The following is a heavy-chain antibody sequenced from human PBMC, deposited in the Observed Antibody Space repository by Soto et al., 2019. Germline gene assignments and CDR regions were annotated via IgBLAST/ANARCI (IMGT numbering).Heavy chain of an antibody. CDR1: GGSISSSNW. CDR2: IYHSGST. D-gene: IGHD2-15*01. V-gene: IGHV4-4*02. J-gene: IGHJ4*02. Sequence: PSETLSLTCAVSGGSISSSNWCSWVRQPPGKGLEWIGEIYHSGSTNYNPSLKSRVAISVDKSKNQFSLKLSSVTAADTAVYYCARASCSGGSCYFDFDYWGQGTLVTVSS. CDR3: ARASCSGGSCYFDFDY.